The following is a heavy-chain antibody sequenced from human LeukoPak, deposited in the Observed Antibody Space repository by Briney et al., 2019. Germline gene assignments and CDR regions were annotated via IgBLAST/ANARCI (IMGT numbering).Heavy chain of an antibody. J-gene: IGHJ4*02. D-gene: IGHD1-1*01. V-gene: IGHV4-34*01. Sequence: SETLSLTCAVYGGSFSGNEWSWIRQPQRKGREWIGEINHSGSTNYNPSLKSRVTISVDTSKNQFSLKLSSVTAADTAVYYCVLSPRTELERRPTSFDYWGQGTLVTVSS. CDR3: VLSPRTELERRPTSFDY. CDR2: INHSGST. CDR1: GGSFSGNE.